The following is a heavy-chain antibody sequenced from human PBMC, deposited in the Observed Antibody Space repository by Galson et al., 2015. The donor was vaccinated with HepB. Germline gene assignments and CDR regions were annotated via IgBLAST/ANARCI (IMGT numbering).Heavy chain of an antibody. CDR3: ARGVWFGVGGAFDI. V-gene: IGHV4-30-2*01. D-gene: IGHD3-10*01. CDR2: IYHSGST. Sequence: LTCAVSGGSISSGGYSWSWIRQPPGKGLEWIGYIYHSGSTYYNPSLKSRVTISVDRSKNQFSLELSSVTAADTAMYYCARGVWFGVGGAFDIWGQGTMVTVSS. CDR1: GGSISSGGYS. J-gene: IGHJ3*02.